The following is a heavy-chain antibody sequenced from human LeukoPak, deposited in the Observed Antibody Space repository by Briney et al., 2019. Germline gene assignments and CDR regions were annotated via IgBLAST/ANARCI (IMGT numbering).Heavy chain of an antibody. V-gene: IGHV3-23*01. CDR2: ISTSSGRT. Sequence: GGSLRLSCAASGFTFSSHVISWVRQTPGKGLEWVSAISTSSGRTYYADSVKGRFSISRDNSKNTLYLQINSLRAGDTALYYCAKERGYSGDPQDFDYWGQGTLVTVSS. CDR1: GFTFSSHV. CDR3: AKERGYSGDPQDFDY. J-gene: IGHJ4*02. D-gene: IGHD4-17*01.